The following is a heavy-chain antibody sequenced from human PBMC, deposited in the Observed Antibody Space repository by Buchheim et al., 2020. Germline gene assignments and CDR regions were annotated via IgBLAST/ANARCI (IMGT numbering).Heavy chain of an antibody. CDR2: IYNSGRT. V-gene: IGHV4-39*07. J-gene: IGHJ4*02. CDR3: ARGFFYHSTVDF. D-gene: IGHD2-8*02. CDR1: DGSISSSDYY. Sequence: QLLLQESGPGLVKPSEALSLTCSVSDGSISSSDYYWGWIRQPPGKGLEWIGSIYNSGRTHYHTYLESRVSISVDKSKNQVSLKLTSVTAADTAVYYCARGFFYHSTVDFWGQG.